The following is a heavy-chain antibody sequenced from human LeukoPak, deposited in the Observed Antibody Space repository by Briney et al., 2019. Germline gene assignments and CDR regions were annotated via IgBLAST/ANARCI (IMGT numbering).Heavy chain of an antibody. D-gene: IGHD2-21*02. J-gene: IGHJ4*02. Sequence: SQTPSLTCTVSGGSISSGDYYWSWIRQPPGKGLEWIGYIYYSGSTYYNPSLKSRVTISVDTSKNQFSLKLSSVTAADTAVYYCARVQSNCGGDCYSGGYFDYWGQRPLVTVSS. CDR2: IYYSGST. CDR3: ARVQSNCGGDCYSGGYFDY. V-gene: IGHV4-30-4*01. CDR1: GGSISSGDYY.